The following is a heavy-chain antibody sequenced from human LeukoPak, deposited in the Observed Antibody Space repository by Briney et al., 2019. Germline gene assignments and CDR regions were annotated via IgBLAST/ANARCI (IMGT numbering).Heavy chain of an antibody. V-gene: IGHV5-51*01. CDR3: ASLRSYSDAFDI. CDR1: GCTFTSHW. CDR2: IYPGDSDT. J-gene: IGHJ3*02. D-gene: IGHD2-21*01. Sequence: GESLKISCQGSGCTFTSHWIAWVRQMPGEGLEWMGIIYPGDSDTRYSPSFQGQATISADKSISTAFLQWSSLKASDSATYYCASLRSYSDAFDIWGQGTMVTVSS.